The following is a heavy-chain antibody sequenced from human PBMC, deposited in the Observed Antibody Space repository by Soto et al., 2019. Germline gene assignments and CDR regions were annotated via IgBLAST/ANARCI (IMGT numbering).Heavy chain of an antibody. CDR3: AKGVELDV. D-gene: IGHD1-26*01. Sequence: EVLLLESGGGLVQPGGSLRLSCEASGFSFSSFAMNWVRQAPGKGLEWVSAIGDSGASTYYADSVKGRFTISRDNSRNTLYLPLNSLSAEDTAVYYCAKGVELDVWGNGTTVNVSS. V-gene: IGHV3-23*01. J-gene: IGHJ6*04. CDR2: IGDSGAST. CDR1: GFSFSSFA.